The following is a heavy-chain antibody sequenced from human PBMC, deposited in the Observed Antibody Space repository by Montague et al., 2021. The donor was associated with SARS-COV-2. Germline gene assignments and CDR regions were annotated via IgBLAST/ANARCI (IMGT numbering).Heavy chain of an antibody. J-gene: IGHJ6*02. V-gene: IGHV4-59*01. CDR3: TRVSRTSGWGYWYHGLDV. D-gene: IGHD6-19*01. CDR1: GGSISSYY. CDR2: IYYSGST. Sequence: SETLSLTCTVSGGSISSYYWSWIRQPPGKGLEWIGYIYYSGSTNYNPSLKSRVTISVDTSKNQFSLKLRPVTAADTAAYCCTRVSRTSGWGYWYHGLDVWGQGTTVIVSS.